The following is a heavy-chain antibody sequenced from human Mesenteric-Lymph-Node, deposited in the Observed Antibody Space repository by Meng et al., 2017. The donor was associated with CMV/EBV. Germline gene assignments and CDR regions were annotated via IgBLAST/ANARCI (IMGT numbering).Heavy chain of an antibody. CDR3: ARASTGYDI. J-gene: IGHJ3*02. CDR2: VYYGGST. Sequence: SETLSLTCTVSGGSISSGGYYWGWIRQSPGKGLEWIGSVYYGGSTYYNPSLKSRVTISGDTSNNQFSLNLSLVTAADTAVYYCARASTGYDIWGQGTMVTVSS. D-gene: IGHD6-25*01. V-gene: IGHV4-39*07. CDR1: GGSISSGGYY.